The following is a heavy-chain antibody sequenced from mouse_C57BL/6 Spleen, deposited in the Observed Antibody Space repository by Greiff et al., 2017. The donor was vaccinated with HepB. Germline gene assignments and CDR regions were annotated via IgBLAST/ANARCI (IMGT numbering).Heavy chain of an antibody. D-gene: IGHD2-2*01. CDR2: INPSSGYT. J-gene: IGHJ4*01. V-gene: IGHV1-4*01. CDR3: ARLGGYDLYYYAMDY. CDR1: GYTFTSYT. Sequence: QVQLQQSGAELARPGASVKMSCKASGYTFTSYTMHRVKQRPGQGLEWIGYINPSSGYTKYNQKFKDKATLTADKSSSTAYMQLSSLTSEDSAVYYCARLGGYDLYYYAMDYWGQGTSVTVSS.